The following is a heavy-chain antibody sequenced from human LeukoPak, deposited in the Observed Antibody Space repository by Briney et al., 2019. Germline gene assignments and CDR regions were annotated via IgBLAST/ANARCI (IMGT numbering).Heavy chain of an antibody. CDR3: ARDKYYSDGSGSYGMDV. CDR1: GFTFSSYS. J-gene: IGHJ6*02. V-gene: IGHV3-48*01. D-gene: IGHD3-16*01. CDR2: ISGNSDTL. Sequence: GGSLRLSCAASGFTFSSYSMNWVRQAPGKGLEWVSYISGNSDTLYYADSVRGRFTISRDNAKNSLSLQMISLRAEDTAVYYCARDKYYSDGSGSYGMDVWGQGATVTVSS.